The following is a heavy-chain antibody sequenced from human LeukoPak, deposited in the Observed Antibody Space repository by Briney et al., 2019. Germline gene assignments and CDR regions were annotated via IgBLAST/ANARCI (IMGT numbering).Heavy chain of an antibody. CDR1: GYSFTSYG. V-gene: IGHV1-18*01. Sequence: EASVKVSCKASGYSFTSYGISWVRQAPGQRLEWMGWISAYNGNTNYAQKLQGRVTMTTDTSTSTAYMELRSLRSDDTAVYYCARDWSYYYDSSGYYSEWGQGTLVTVSS. CDR2: ISAYNGNT. CDR3: ARDWSYYYDSSGYYSE. J-gene: IGHJ4*02. D-gene: IGHD3-22*01.